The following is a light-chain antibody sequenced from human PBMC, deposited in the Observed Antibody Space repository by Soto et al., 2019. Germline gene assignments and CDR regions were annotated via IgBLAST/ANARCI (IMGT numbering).Light chain of an antibody. Sequence: QSVLTQPASVSGSPGQSFTISCTGTSSDVGSYNLVSWYQHYPGKGPKLMIYEGSKRPSGVSNRFSGSKSGNTASLTISGLQAEDEADYYCCSYAGSGTDVFGTGTKLTVL. CDR2: EGS. V-gene: IGLV2-23*01. CDR3: CSYAGSGTDV. CDR1: SSDVGSYNL. J-gene: IGLJ1*01.